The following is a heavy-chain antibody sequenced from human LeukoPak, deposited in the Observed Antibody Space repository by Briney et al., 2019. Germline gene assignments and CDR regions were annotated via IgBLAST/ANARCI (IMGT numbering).Heavy chain of an antibody. D-gene: IGHD3-10*01. CDR2: IKQDGSDK. CDR1: GLSFSSLW. CDR3: TRYSYNSGPNDY. Sequence: PGGPRSLSWAAPGLSFSSLWMSWFRQAPGRGLGWLANIKQDGSDKHYVDSVKGRFTISRDNTKTSFYLQMNSLRAEDTAVYYCTRYSYNSGPNDYWGQGILVTVSS. V-gene: IGHV3-7*01. J-gene: IGHJ4*02.